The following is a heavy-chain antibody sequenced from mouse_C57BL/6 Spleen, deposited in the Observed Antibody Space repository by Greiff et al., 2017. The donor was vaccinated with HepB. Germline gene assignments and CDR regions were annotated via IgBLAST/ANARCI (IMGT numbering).Heavy chain of an antibody. V-gene: IGHV7-3*01. J-gene: IGHJ3*01. CDR3: ARYNDYFFAD. D-gene: IGHD2-4*01. CDR1: GFTFTDYY. CDR2: IRNKANGYTT. Sequence: DVKLQESGGGLVQPGGSLSLSCAASGFTFTDYYMSWVRQPPGKALEWLGFIRNKANGYTTEYSASVKGRFTISRDNSQSILYLQMNALRAEDSATYYCARYNDYFFADWGQGTLVTVSA.